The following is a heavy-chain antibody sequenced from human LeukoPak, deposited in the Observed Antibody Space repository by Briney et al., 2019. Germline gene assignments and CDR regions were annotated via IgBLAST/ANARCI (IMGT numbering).Heavy chain of an antibody. CDR1: GGSISSSNW. Sequence: SETLSLTCAVSGGSISSSNWWSWVRQPPGKGLEWIGEIYHSGSTNYNPSLKSRVTISVDKSKNQFSLKLSSVTAADTAVYYCARDVVTAVAKDNWFDPWGQGTLVTVSS. D-gene: IGHD6-19*01. V-gene: IGHV4-4*02. CDR2: IYHSGST. CDR3: ARDVVTAVAKDNWFDP. J-gene: IGHJ5*02.